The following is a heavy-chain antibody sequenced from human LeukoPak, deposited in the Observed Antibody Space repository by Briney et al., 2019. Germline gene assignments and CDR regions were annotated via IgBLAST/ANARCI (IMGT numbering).Heavy chain of an antibody. CDR1: GGSISSYY. CDR2: IYYSGST. V-gene: IGHV4-59*01. J-gene: IGHJ2*01. CDR3: ARGRIAVALWYFDL. D-gene: IGHD6-19*01. Sequence: KSSETLSLTCTVSGGSISSYYWSWIRQPPGKGLEWIGYIYYSGSTNYNPSLKSRVTISVDTSKNQFSLKLSSVTAADTAVYYRARGRIAVALWYFDLWGRGTLVTVSS.